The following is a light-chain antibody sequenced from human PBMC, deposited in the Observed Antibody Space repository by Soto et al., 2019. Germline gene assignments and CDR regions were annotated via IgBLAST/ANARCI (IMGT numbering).Light chain of an antibody. V-gene: IGKV1-5*03. J-gene: IGKJ1*01. CDR2: KAS. Sequence: DIHMTQSPSTLSGSVGDRVTITYRGSQTISSWLAWYQQKPGKAPKLLIYKASTLKSGVPSRFSGSGSGTEFTLTISSLQPDDFATYYCQHYNSSSEAFGQGTKVDIK. CDR3: QHYNSSSEA. CDR1: QTISSW.